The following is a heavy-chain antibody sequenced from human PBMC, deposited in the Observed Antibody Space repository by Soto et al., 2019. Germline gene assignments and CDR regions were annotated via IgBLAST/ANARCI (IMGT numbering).Heavy chain of an antibody. Sequence: GASLNLSCNGSGYSFTSYWIGWVRQMPGKGLELMGIIYPGDSDTRYSPSFQGQVTISAEQSISTAYLQWGSLKASDTATYYCARHSSDGMDVWGQGTPVNVSS. J-gene: IGHJ6*02. CDR2: IYPGDSDT. CDR3: ARHSSDGMDV. CDR1: GYSFTSYW. D-gene: IGHD1-26*01. V-gene: IGHV5-51*01.